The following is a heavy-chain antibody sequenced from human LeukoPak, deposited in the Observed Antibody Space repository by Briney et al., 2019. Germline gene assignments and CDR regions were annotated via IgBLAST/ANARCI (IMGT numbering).Heavy chain of an antibody. D-gene: IGHD6-6*01. CDR1: GFTFSSYA. V-gene: IGHV3-21*01. CDR2: ISSSSSYI. Sequence: GGSLRLSCAASGFTFSSYAMNWVRQAPGKGLEWVSSISSSSSYIYYADSVKGRFTISRDNAKNSLYLQMNSLRAEDTAVYYCARDKSAARGYYFDYWGQGTLVTVSS. CDR3: ARDKSAARGYYFDY. J-gene: IGHJ4*02.